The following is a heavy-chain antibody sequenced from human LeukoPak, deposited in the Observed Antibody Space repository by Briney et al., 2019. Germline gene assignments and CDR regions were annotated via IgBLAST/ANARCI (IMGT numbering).Heavy chain of an antibody. J-gene: IGHJ4*02. CDR3: ARSSRLTFDY. CDR2: IDSSGTI. CDR1: GFTFSDYF. Sequence: GGSLRLSCAASGFTFSDYFMSWIRQGPGKGLEWVSHIDSSGTIYYADSVKGRATISRDNAKNSLYLQMNSLRAEDTAVYYCARSSRLTFDYWGQGTLVTVSS. V-gene: IGHV3-11*04. D-gene: IGHD6-6*01.